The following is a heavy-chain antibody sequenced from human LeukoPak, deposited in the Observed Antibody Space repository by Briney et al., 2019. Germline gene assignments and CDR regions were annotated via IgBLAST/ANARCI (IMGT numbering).Heavy chain of an antibody. D-gene: IGHD3-10*01. V-gene: IGHV3-23*01. CDR1: GFTFSSYA. CDR3: AKGGWFGQSPSDVFHM. J-gene: IGHJ3*02. CDR2: VSINGATT. Sequence: GGSLRLSCVASGFTFSSYAMSWVRQAPGKGLGWISGVSINGATTNHEDSVKGRFTISRDNSKNTLYLQMNSLRAEDTAVYYCAKGGWFGQSPSDVFHMWGQGTMVTVSS.